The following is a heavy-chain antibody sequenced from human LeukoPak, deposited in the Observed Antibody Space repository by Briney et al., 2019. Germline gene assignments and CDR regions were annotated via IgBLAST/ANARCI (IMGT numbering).Heavy chain of an antibody. Sequence: PGGSLRLSCAASGFTFSSYAMSWVRQAPGKGLEWVSAISGSGGSTYYADSVKGRFTISRDNSKNTLYLQMNSLRAEDTAVYYCANLLRFPDAFDIWGQGTMVTVSS. CDR2: ISGSGGST. V-gene: IGHV3-23*01. CDR1: GFTFSSYA. D-gene: IGHD3-16*01. CDR3: ANLLRFPDAFDI. J-gene: IGHJ3*02.